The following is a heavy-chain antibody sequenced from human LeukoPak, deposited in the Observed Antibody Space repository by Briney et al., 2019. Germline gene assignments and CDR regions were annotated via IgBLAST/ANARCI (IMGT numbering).Heavy chain of an antibody. J-gene: IGHJ4*02. CDR3: ANTPTVTTPPEY. D-gene: IGHD4-17*01. V-gene: IGHV3-23*01. CDR2: ISTSGGGT. Sequence: GGSLRLSCAASGFTFSSYAMSWVRQAPGKGLEWVSTISTSGGGTHYADSVKGRFTISRDNSKNTLYLQMNSLRAEDTAVYYCANTPTVTTPPEYWGQGTLVTVSS. CDR1: GFTFSSYA.